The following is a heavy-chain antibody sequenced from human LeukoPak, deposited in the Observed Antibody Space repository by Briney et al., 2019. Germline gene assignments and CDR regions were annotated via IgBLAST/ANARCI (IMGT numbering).Heavy chain of an antibody. CDR3: ARVHDFWSGYHFDH. Sequence: SETLSLTCTVSGGSISSYYWSWIRQPPGKGLEWIGYIYYSRSTNYNPSLKSRVTISVDTSKNQFSLKLSSVTAADTAVYYCARVHDFWSGYHFDHWGQGTLVTVSS. J-gene: IGHJ4*02. D-gene: IGHD3-3*01. CDR1: GGSISSYY. CDR2: IYYSRST. V-gene: IGHV4-59*01.